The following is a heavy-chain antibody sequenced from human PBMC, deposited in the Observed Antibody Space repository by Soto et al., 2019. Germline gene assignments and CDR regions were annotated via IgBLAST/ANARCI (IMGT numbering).Heavy chain of an antibody. D-gene: IGHD2-2*01. CDR1: GYSFSNYW. Sequence: PGESLRISCKGSGYSFSNYWIGWVRQMPGKGLEWMGVVYPGDSDTRYSPSFQGQVTISADKSISTAYLQWSGLKASDTAMYYCARVGYCSSTSCYRGGLDYWGQGTLVTVSS. J-gene: IGHJ4*02. CDR3: ARVGYCSSTSCYRGGLDY. V-gene: IGHV5-51*01. CDR2: VYPGDSDT.